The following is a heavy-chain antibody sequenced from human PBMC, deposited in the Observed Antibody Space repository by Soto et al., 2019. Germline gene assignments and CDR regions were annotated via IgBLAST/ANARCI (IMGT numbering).Heavy chain of an antibody. CDR3: AREVSWIGGFDY. Sequence: QVQLEQSGPGLVKPSQTLSLTCKISGGSISSVNHYWSWIRQSPGEGLEGIGYIFDRGTTHYNPSLKGRVTISGDTSQSQFALTIHSVTVADTAVYYCAREVSWIGGFDYWGQGTLVTVSS. J-gene: IGHJ4*02. V-gene: IGHV4-31*02. CDR1: GGSISSVNHY. CDR2: IFDRGTT. D-gene: IGHD2-15*01.